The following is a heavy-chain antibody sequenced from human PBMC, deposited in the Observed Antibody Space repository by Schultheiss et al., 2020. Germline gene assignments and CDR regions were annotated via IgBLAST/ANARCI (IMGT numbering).Heavy chain of an antibody. D-gene: IGHD5-12*01. V-gene: IGHV4-59*08. Sequence: SETLSLTCTVSGGSISSYYWSWIRQPPGKGLEWIGYIYYSGSTYYNPSLKSRVTISVDTSKNQFSLKLSSVTAADTAVYYCARVKWPYYFDYWGQGTLVTVS. CDR3: ARVKWPYYFDY. CDR1: GGSISSYY. J-gene: IGHJ4*02. CDR2: IYYSGST.